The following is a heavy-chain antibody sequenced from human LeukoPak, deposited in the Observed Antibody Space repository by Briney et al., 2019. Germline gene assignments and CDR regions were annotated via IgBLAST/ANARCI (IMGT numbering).Heavy chain of an antibody. J-gene: IGHJ3*02. CDR3: AKAEYGDYTFDAFDT. V-gene: IGHV3-23*01. CDR1: GFAFSSYS. CDR2: ISGSGGST. Sequence: SGGSLRLSCAASGFAFSSYSVSWVRQAPGKGLEWVSAISGSGGSTYYADSVKGRFTISRDNSKNTLYLQMNSLRAEDTAVYYCAKAEYGDYTFDAFDTWGQGTMVTVSS. D-gene: IGHD4-17*01.